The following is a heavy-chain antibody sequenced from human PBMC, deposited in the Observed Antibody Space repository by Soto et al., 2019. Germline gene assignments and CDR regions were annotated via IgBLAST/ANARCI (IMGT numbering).Heavy chain of an antibody. V-gene: IGHV4-59*01. CDR1: GGSISSSD. CDR3: ARDPGRGYPLDY. Sequence: ETLSLTCTVSGGSISSSDWSWIRQPPGKGLEWIGYIDYSVSTNYNPSLKSRVTISVDTSKNQFSLKLSSVTAADTAVYHCARDPGRGYPLDYWGQGTMVTVSS. J-gene: IGHJ4*02. CDR2: IDYSVST. D-gene: IGHD1-1*01.